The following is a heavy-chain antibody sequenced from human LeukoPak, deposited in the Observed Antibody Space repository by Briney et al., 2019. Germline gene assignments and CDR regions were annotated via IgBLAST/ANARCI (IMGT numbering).Heavy chain of an antibody. CDR2: ISSSSSYI. CDR3: ARGRHDYDFWSGQSYGMDV. V-gene: IGHV3-21*01. CDR1: GFTFSSYA. J-gene: IGHJ6*02. D-gene: IGHD3-3*01. Sequence: PGGSLRLSCAASGFTFSSYAMSWVRQAPGKGLEWVSSISSSSSYIYYADSVKSRFTISRDNAKNSLYLQMNSLRAEDTAVYYCARGRHDYDFWSGQSYGMDVWGQGTTVTVSS.